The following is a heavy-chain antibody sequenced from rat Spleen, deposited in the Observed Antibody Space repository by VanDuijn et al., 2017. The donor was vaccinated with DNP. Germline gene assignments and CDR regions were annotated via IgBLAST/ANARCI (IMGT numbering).Heavy chain of an antibody. CDR3: ARDDYGSYGAMDP. CDR1: GFTFSDYN. Sequence: EVQLVESGGGLVQPGRSRKLSCAASGFTFSDYNMAWVRQAPKKGLEWVATIIHDGARTYYRDSVMGRFTISRHDAKSTLYLQMDSLRSEDTATYYCARDDYGSYGAMDPWGQGTSVTVSS. D-gene: IGHD1-3*01. CDR2: IIHDGART. J-gene: IGHJ4*01. V-gene: IGHV5S10*01.